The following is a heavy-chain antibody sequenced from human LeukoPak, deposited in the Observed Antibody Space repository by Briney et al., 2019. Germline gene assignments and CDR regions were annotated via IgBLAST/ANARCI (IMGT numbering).Heavy chain of an antibody. V-gene: IGHV3-23*01. CDR1: GFTFSSYA. CDR2: ISGSGGST. CDR3: AKVSLGYCSGGSCFYKWYFDY. Sequence: GGSLRLSCAASGFTFSSYAMSWVRQAPGKGLEWGSAISGSGGSTYYADSVKGRFTISRDNSKNTLYLQMNSLRAEDTAVYYCAKVSLGYCSGGSCFYKWYFDYWGQGTLVTVSS. J-gene: IGHJ4*02. D-gene: IGHD2-15*01.